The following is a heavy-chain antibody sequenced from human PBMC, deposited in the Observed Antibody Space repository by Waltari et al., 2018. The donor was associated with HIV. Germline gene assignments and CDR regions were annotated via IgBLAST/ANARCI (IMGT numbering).Heavy chain of an antibody. CDR3: AKEGIEVDFWTGQNFYYGLDV. Sequence: DVQLVESGGGVFETGGPLGLPCAASGFPFPTSWMHWLRYTPAKGLSWVTLIDSGGGDTRNTGSGKARFAISRDNSKNTVFLRMKMLAVEDTARYYCAKEGIEVDFWTGQNFYYGLDVWGRGTAVTVSS. CDR1: GFPFPTSW. CDR2: IDSGGGDT. D-gene: IGHD3-3*01. V-gene: IGHV3-74*01. J-gene: IGHJ6*02.